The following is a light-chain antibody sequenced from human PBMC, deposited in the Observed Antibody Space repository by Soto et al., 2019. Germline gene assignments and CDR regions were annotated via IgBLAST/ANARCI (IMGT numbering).Light chain of an antibody. V-gene: IGKV1-33*01. Sequence: DIQMTQSPSSLSASVGDRVTITCQASQDIGKYLNWYQQKPGKAPKLLIYVASNLQTGVPSRFGGSGSGTHFTFTISSLQPEDIATYYCQQYDNLPHTFGQGTKLEIK. J-gene: IGKJ2*01. CDR2: VAS. CDR3: QQYDNLPHT. CDR1: QDIGKY.